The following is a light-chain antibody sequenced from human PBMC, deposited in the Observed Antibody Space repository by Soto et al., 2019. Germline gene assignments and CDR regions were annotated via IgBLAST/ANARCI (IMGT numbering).Light chain of an antibody. CDR1: QSVSSNY. CDR2: GAS. J-gene: IGKJ1*01. Sequence: DIVLTQSPGTLSLSPGERATLSCRASQSVSSNYLAWYQQKPGRAPGLLIYGASTRATGVPDRFSGSGSGTDFTLTISRLEPEDFAVYHCQQYGSLSWTFGQGTKVEIK. V-gene: IGKV3-20*01. CDR3: QQYGSLSWT.